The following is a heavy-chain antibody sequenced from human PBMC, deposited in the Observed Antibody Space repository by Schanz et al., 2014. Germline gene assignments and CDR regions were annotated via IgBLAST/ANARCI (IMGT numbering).Heavy chain of an antibody. D-gene: IGHD3-10*01. CDR1: GFTLNNAW. CDR3: AADLWFGAVWGVW. Sequence: EVQLVESGGGLVKPGGSLRLSCATSGFTLNNAWMNWVRQAPGKGLQWVARIKSKTDGGTRDYAAPVKGRFTISTDYSKNPLYLQMTSLKPEDTPVYYCAADLWFGAVWGVWWGQGTLVTVSS. V-gene: IGHV3-15*01. CDR2: IKSKTDGGTR. J-gene: IGHJ4*02.